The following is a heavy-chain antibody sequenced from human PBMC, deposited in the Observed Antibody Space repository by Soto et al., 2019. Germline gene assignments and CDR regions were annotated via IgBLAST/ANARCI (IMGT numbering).Heavy chain of an antibody. CDR2: INSNGRSI. J-gene: IGHJ4*02. V-gene: IGHV3-48*01. Sequence: EVRLVESGGGLVQPGGSLRLSCAASGFTFITYSINWVRQAPGKGLEWLSYINSNGRSIFYADSVQGRFTISRDNAQNSVYLQMNSLRPEDTAVYYCAREPNWNDVSFDNWGQGTRVTVSS. CDR3: AREPNWNDVSFDN. D-gene: IGHD1-1*01. CDR1: GFTFITYS.